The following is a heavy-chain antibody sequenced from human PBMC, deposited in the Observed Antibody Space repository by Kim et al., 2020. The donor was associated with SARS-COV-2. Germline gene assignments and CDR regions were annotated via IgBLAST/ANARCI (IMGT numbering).Heavy chain of an antibody. CDR1: GYSISSGYY. V-gene: IGHV4-38-2*02. D-gene: IGHD3-22*01. Sequence: SETLSLTCTVSGYSISSGYYWGWIRQPPGKGLEWIGSIYHSGSTYYNPSLKSRVTISVDTSKNQFSLKLSSVTAADTAVYYCARVRLSSGYYYWGQGTLVTVPS. CDR2: IYHSGST. J-gene: IGHJ4*02. CDR3: ARVRLSSGYYY.